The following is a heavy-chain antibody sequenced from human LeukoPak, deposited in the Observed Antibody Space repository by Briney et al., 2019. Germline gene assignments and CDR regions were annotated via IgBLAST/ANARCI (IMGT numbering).Heavy chain of an antibody. CDR1: GFTFSTYA. V-gene: IGHV3-23*01. J-gene: IGHJ4*02. CDR3: AKNGGIYDYVWGSYRYYFDY. Sequence: GGSLRLSCAASGFTFSTYAMSWVRQAPGKGLEWVSAISGSGGSTYYADSVKGRFTISRDNSKNTLYLQMNSLRAEDTAVYYCAKNGGIYDYVWGSYRYYFDYWGQGTLVTVSS. CDR2: ISGSGGST. D-gene: IGHD3-16*02.